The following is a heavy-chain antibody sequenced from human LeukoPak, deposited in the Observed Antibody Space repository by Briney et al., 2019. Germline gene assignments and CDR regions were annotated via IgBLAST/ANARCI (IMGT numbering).Heavy chain of an antibody. V-gene: IGHV3-30*18. CDR1: GFTFSSYG. J-gene: IGHJ6*02. CDR2: ISYDGSNK. CDR3: AKEFGLSHYYYGMDV. D-gene: IGHD3-16*01. Sequence: PGGSLRLSCAASGFTFSSYGMHWVRQAPGKGLEWVAVISYDGSNKYYADPVKGRFTISRDNSKNTLYLQMNSLRAEDTAVYYCAKEFGLSHYYYGMDVWGQGTTVTVSS.